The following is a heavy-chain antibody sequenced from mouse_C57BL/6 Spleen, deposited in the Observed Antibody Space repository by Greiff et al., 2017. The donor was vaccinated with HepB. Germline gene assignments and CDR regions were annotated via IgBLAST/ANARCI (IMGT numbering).Heavy chain of an antibody. CDR3: ARSAYYGNYDWYFDV. CDR1: GYTFTSYT. D-gene: IGHD2-10*01. Sequence: QVQLQQSGAELARPGASVKMSCKASGYTFTSYTMHWVKQRPGQGLEWTGYINPSSGYTKYNQKFKDKATLTADKSSSTAYMQLSSLTSEDSAVYYCARSAYYGNYDWYFDVWGTGTTVTVSS. V-gene: IGHV1-4*01. CDR2: INPSSGYT. J-gene: IGHJ1*03.